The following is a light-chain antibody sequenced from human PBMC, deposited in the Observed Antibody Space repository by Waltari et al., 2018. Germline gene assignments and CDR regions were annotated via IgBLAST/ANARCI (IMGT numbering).Light chain of an antibody. CDR1: QSLLHSNGYTY. CDR3: MQALQTRT. Sequence: DIVMTQSPLSLPVTPGEPASISCRSSQSLLHSNGYTYLDWYLQKPWQSPQLLIYLGSNRASGVPDRFSGSGSGTDFTLKISRVEAEDVGVYYCMQALQTRTFGQGTKVEIK. J-gene: IGKJ1*01. CDR2: LGS. V-gene: IGKV2-28*01.